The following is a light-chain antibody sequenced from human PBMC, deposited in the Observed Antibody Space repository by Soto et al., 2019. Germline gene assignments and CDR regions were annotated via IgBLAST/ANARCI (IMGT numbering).Light chain of an antibody. Sequence: GLTQSPGTLSLSPGERATLSCRASQSVSGTYLAWYQQKPGQAPRLLMYGASSRATGIPDRFSGSGSGTDFTLTISRLEPDDFAVYFCQDYGSSRTFGQGTRWIS. CDR3: QDYGSSRT. CDR2: GAS. V-gene: IGKV3-20*01. J-gene: IGKJ1*01. CDR1: QSVSGTY.